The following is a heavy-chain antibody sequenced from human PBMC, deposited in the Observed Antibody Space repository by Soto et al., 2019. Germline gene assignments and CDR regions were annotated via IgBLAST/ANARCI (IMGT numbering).Heavy chain of an antibody. CDR3: VRGRYGSEIH. J-gene: IGHJ4*02. CDR1: GFPVSSNY. CDR2: VYSGGAT. D-gene: IGHD3-10*01. Sequence: PGGSLKLSCASFGFPVSSNYITWVRLATGKGLEGLSLVYSGGATHYADSEEGRFTISTHSSQNTLFLQMNSLRTEDTATYYCVRGRYGSEIHWGQGT. V-gene: IGHV3-53*04.